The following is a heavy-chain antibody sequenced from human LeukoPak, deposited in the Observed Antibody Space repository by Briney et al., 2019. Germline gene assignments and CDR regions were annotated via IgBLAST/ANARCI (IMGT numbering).Heavy chain of an antibody. CDR2: ISGSGGST. CDR1: GFTFSSYG. Sequence: GGSLRLSCAASGFTFSSYGMSWVRQAPGKGLEWVSAISGSGGSTYYADSVKGRFTISRDNSKNTLYLQMNSLRAEDTAVYYCAKDSGYYYGSGSYYNPGAFDIWGQGTMVTVSS. J-gene: IGHJ3*02. CDR3: AKDSGYYYGSGSYYNPGAFDI. D-gene: IGHD3-10*01. V-gene: IGHV3-23*01.